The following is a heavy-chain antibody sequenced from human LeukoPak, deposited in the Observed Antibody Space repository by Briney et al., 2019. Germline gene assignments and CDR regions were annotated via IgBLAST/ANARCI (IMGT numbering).Heavy chain of an antibody. V-gene: IGHV3-48*03. CDR2: ISSSGSTI. J-gene: IGHJ5*01. CDR3: AKESTVTPGNVNWFDS. D-gene: IGHD4-17*01. CDR1: GFTFSSYE. Sequence: GGSLRLSCAASGFTFSSYEMNWVRQAPGKGLEWVSYISSSGSTIYYADSVKGRFTISRDNSKNTLYLRMKSLRAEDTAIYYCAKESTVTPGNVNWFDSWGQGTLVTVSS.